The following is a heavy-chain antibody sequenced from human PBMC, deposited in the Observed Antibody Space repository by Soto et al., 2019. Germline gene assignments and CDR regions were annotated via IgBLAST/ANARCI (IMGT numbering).Heavy chain of an antibody. V-gene: IGHV4-31*03. CDR2: IYHTGST. J-gene: IGHJ4*02. CDR1: GGSISTVGHY. CDR3: ARATGTLRSRNCDY. Sequence: SETLSLTCSVSGGSISTVGHYWTWIRQPPGKGLEWIGSIYHTGSTYYSKSLRSRLTMSVDASKSQFSLRLSSVTAADTAVYYCARATGTLRSRNCDYWGQGSLVTVSS. D-gene: IGHD1-1*01.